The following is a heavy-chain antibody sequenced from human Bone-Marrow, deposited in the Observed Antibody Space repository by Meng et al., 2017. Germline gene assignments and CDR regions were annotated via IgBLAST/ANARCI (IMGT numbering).Heavy chain of an antibody. J-gene: IGHJ4*02. D-gene: IGHD2-21*02. CDR2: INHSGST. Sequence: QVQLQQWGAGLLKPSETLSLTGAVYGGSFSGYYWSWIRQPPGKGLEWIGEINHSGSTNYNPSLKSRVTISVDTSKNQFSLKLSSVTAADTAVYYCARVAYRWGGDCSYFDYWGQGTLVTVSS. V-gene: IGHV4-34*01. CDR1: GGSFSGYY. CDR3: ARVAYRWGGDCSYFDY.